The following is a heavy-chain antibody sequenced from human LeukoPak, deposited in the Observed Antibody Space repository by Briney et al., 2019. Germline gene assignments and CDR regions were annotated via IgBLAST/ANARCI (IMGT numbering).Heavy chain of an antibody. CDR3: ARDAPPYCSGGSCYSRY. Sequence: PGGSLRLSCAASGFTFSSYWMSWVRQAPGKGLVWVANIKQDGSEKYYVDFVKGRFTISRDNAKNSLYLQMNRLRAEETALYYCARDAPPYCSGGSCYSRYWGQGALVTVSS. CDR2: IKQDGSEK. D-gene: IGHD2-15*01. CDR1: GFTFSSYW. V-gene: IGHV3-7*01. J-gene: IGHJ4*02.